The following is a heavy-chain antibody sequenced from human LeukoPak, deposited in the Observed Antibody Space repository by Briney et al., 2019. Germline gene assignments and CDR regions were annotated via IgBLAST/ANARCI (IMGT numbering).Heavy chain of an antibody. CDR2: ISGSGGST. J-gene: IGHJ4*02. CDR1: GFTFSSYA. CDR3: AKWTPWYTAMVTGGGYYFDY. D-gene: IGHD5-18*01. Sequence: GGSLRLSCAASGFTFSSYAMSWVRQAPGKGLEWVSAISGSGGSTYYADSVKGRFTISRDNSKNTLYLQMNSLRAEDTAVYYCAKWTPWYTAMVTGGGYYFDYWGQGTLVTVSS. V-gene: IGHV3-23*01.